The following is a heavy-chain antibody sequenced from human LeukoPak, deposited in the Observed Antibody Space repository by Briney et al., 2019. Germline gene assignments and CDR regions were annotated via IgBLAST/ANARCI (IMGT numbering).Heavy chain of an antibody. J-gene: IGHJ3*02. D-gene: IGHD6-19*01. Sequence: PGGSLRLSCSASGFTFSGYAMHWVRQAPGKGLEYVSAISGNGGSTYYADSVKGRFSISRDKSTNTLYLQMSSLRVEDTAVYYCVKDRYSSGWPRSAFDIWGQGTMVTVSS. CDR1: GFTFSGYA. CDR2: ISGNGGST. V-gene: IGHV3-64D*09. CDR3: VKDRYSSGWPRSAFDI.